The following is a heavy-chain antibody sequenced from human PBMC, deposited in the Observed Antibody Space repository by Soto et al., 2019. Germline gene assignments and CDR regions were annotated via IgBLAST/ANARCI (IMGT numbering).Heavy chain of an antibody. V-gene: IGHV3-74*01. J-gene: IGHJ5*02. D-gene: IGHD6-13*01. Sequence: PGWSLRLSCAASGFTFSSYWMHWVRQAPGKGLVWVSRINSDGSSTNYADSVKGRFTISXXXAXXXXXLXXNXXRAXDTAVYYCARPRYSSSWYWFDPWGQGTLVTVSS. CDR2: INSDGSST. CDR1: GFTFSSYW. CDR3: ARPRYSSSWYWFDP.